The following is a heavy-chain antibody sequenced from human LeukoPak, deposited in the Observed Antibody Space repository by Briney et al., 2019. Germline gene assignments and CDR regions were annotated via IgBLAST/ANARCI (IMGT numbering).Heavy chain of an antibody. J-gene: IGHJ4*02. D-gene: IGHD2-15*01. V-gene: IGHV1-69*04. CDR3: ARDRPRARYFDY. Sequence: GSSVKVSCKASGGTFSDYSISWVRQAPGQGLEWMGRIIPILNVPNYAQKFEGRLIITADKSTSTAYMELSSLKSADTAVYFCARDRPRARYFDYWGQGTLVTVSS. CDR2: IIPILNVP. CDR1: GGTFSDYS.